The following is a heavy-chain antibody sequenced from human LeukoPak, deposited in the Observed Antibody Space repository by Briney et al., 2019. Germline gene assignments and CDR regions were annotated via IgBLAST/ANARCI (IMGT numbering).Heavy chain of an antibody. CDR2: ISGSGGST. D-gene: IGHD3-10*02. J-gene: IGHJ6*04. CDR1: GFTFTSYA. CDR3: AELGITMIGGV. V-gene: IGHV3-23*01. Sequence: GGSLRLSCAASGFTFTSYAMSWVRQAPGKGLEWVSAISGSGGSTYYADSVKGRFTISRDNAKNSLYLQMNSLRAEDTAVYYCAELGITMIGGVWGKGTTVTISS.